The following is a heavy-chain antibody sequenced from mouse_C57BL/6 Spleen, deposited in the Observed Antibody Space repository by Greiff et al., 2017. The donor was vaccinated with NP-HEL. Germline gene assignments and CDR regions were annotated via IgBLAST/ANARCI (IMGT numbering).Heavy chain of an antibody. CDR2: ISYDGSN. V-gene: IGHV3-6*01. Sequence: EVQRVESGPGLVKPSQSLSLTCSVTGYSITSGYYWNWIRQFPGNKLEWMGYISYDGSNNYNPSLKNRISITRDTSKNQFFLKLNSVTTEDTATYYCARTSGDYAMDYWGQGTSVTVSS. CDR1: GYSITSGYY. CDR3: ARTSGDYAMDY. D-gene: IGHD4-1*01. J-gene: IGHJ4*01.